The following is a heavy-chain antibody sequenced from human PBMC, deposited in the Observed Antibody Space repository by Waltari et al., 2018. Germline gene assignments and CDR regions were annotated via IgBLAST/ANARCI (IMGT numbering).Heavy chain of an antibody. V-gene: IGHV4-34*01. CDR3: ARGLDSMTASLGY. CDR2: INHSGST. J-gene: IGHJ4*02. Sequence: QVQLQQGGAGLLKPSETLSLTCAVYGGSFSGYYWSWISQPRGKGLEWIGEINHSGSTTYNPSLKSRVTISVDTSKKNFSLNLSSVTAADTAVYYCARGLDSMTASLGYWGQGTLVTVSS. CDR1: GGSFSGYY. D-gene: IGHD3-9*01.